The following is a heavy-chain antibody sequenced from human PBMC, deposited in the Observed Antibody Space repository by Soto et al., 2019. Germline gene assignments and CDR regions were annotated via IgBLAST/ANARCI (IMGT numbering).Heavy chain of an antibody. CDR1: GFTFSSYG. V-gene: IGHV3-30*18. CDR3: AKDRSPLRFLEWHLESFDY. D-gene: IGHD3-3*01. J-gene: IGHJ4*02. Sequence: QVQLVESRGGVVQPGRSLRLSCAASGFTFSSYGMHWVRQAPGKGLEWVAVISYDGSNKYYADSVKGRFTISRDNSKNTLYLQMNSLRAEDTAVYYCAKDRSPLRFLEWHLESFDYWGQGTLVTASS. CDR2: ISYDGSNK.